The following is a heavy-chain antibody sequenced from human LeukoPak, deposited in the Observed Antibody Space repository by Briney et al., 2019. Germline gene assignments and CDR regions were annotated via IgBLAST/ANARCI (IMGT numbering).Heavy chain of an antibody. CDR3: AGDDYGGDY. CDR2: TYYSGLT. J-gene: IGHJ4*02. V-gene: IGHV4-59*01. Sequence: SETLSLTCTVSGGSISSYYWNWIRQPPGKGLEWIGYTYYSGLTNYNPSLRSRVTISVDTSKNQFSLKLSSVTAADTAVYFCAGDDYGGDYWGQGTLVTVSS. D-gene: IGHD4-17*01. CDR1: GGSISSYY.